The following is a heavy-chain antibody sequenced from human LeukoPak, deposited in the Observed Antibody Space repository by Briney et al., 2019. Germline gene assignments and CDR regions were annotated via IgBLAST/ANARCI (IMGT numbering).Heavy chain of an antibody. CDR2: ISSSSAYI. J-gene: IGHJ4*02. CDR1: GFTFSSYI. D-gene: IGHD4-23*01. V-gene: IGHV3-21*01. CDR3: ARGSVLTPVLSDY. Sequence: PGGSLRLSCAASGFTFSSYIMNWVRQAPGKGPEWVSSISSSSAYIYYADSVKGRFTISRDNAKSSLYLQMNSLRAEDTAVYYCARGSVLTPVLSDYWGQGTLVTVSS.